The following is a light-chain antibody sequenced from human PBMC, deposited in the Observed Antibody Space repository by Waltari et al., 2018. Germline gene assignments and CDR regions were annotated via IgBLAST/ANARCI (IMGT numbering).Light chain of an antibody. CDR3: QKYGTLPTT. Sequence: EIVLTQSPGTLSLSPGERATLSCRASQSVSRTLSWYQQKPGQSPRLLIYDASTRATGIPDRFSGSGCGTDCSLTISKLELEDFAVYYCQKYGTLPTTFVQGTTVEIK. J-gene: IGKJ1*01. CDR2: DAS. V-gene: IGKV3-20*01. CDR1: QSVSRT.